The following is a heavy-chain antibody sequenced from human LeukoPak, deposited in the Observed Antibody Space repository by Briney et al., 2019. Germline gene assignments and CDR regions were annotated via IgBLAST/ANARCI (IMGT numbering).Heavy chain of an antibody. Sequence: ASVKVSCKASGYTFTGYYMHWVRQAPGQGLEWMGWINPNSGGTNYAQKFQGRVIMTGDTSIRTGYMDLSSLSSDDTAIYFCARELGYCSSTSCPLFGYWGQGTLVTVSS. J-gene: IGHJ4*02. D-gene: IGHD2-2*01. CDR2: INPNSGGT. V-gene: IGHV1-2*02. CDR1: GYTFTGYY. CDR3: ARELGYCSSTSCPLFGY.